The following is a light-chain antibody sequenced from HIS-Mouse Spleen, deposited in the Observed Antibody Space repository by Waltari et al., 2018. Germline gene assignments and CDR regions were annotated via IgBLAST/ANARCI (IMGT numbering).Light chain of an antibody. CDR3: AAWDDSLSGPV. J-gene: IGLJ3*02. CDR1: SSNIGSNY. Sequence: QSVLTQPPSASGTPRQRVTIPCSGSSSNIGSNYVYWYQQLPGTAPKLLIYRNNQRPSGVPDRFSGSKSGTSASLAISGLRSEDEADYYCAAWDDSLSGPVFGGGTKLTVL. CDR2: RNN. V-gene: IGLV1-47*01.